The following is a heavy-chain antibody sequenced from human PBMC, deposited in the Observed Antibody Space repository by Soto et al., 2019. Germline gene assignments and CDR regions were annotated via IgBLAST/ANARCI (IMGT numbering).Heavy chain of an antibody. D-gene: IGHD2-21*02. CDR3: ARAGRAYCGGDCYSDAFDI. J-gene: IGHJ3*02. V-gene: IGHV4-30-2*01. Sequence: KPSETLSLTCAVSGGSISSGGYSWSWIRQPPGKGLEWIEYIYHSGSTYYNPSLKSRVTISVDRSKNQFSLKLSSVTAADTAVYYCARAGRAYCGGDCYSDAFDIWGQGTMVTVSS. CDR1: GGSISSGGYS. CDR2: IYHSGST.